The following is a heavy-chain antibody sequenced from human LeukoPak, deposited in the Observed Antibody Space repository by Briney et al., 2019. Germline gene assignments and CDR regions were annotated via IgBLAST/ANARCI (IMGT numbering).Heavy chain of an antibody. CDR3: ARAHDYCSGGSCFKYFGY. CDR1: GFTFSSYS. CDR2: ISSSSSYI. J-gene: IGHJ4*02. D-gene: IGHD2-15*01. Sequence: GGSLRLSCAASGFTFSSYSMNWVRQAPGKGLEWVSSISSSSSYIYYADSVKGRFTISRDNAKNSLYLQMNSLRAEDTAVYYCARAHDYCSGGSCFKYFGYWGQGTLVTVSS. V-gene: IGHV3-21*01.